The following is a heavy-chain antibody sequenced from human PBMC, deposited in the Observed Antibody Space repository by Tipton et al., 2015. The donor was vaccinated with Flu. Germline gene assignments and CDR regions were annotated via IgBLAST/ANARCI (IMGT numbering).Heavy chain of an antibody. CDR1: GFTFSSYA. CDR2: IYRSGST. Sequence: LRLSCAASGFTFSSYAMHWVRQAPGKGLEWIGTIYRSGSTYYNPSLKSRLTISVDTSQNQFSLRLSSVTAADTAVYYCARHTGDSVRGVIDYWGQGTLVTVSS. CDR3: ARHTGDSVRGVIDY. J-gene: IGHJ4*02. V-gene: IGHV4-38-2*01. D-gene: IGHD3-10*02.